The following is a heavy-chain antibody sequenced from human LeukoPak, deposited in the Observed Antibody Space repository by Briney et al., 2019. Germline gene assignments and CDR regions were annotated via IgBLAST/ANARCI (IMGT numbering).Heavy chain of an antibody. J-gene: IGHJ4*02. D-gene: IGHD6-13*01. CDR2: ISGSGGST. CDR3: AKWGVAAAGHFDY. CDR1: GFTFSSYA. Sequence: GGSLRLSCAASGFTFSSYAMSWVRQAPGKGLEWVSAISGSGGSTYYAGSVKGRFTISRDDSKNTLYLQMNSLRAEDTAVYYCAKWGVAAAGHFDYWGQGTLVTVSS. V-gene: IGHV3-23*01.